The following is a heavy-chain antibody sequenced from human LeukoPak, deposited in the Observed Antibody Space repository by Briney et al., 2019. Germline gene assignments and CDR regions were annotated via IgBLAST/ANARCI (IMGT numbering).Heavy chain of an antibody. V-gene: IGHV1-8*03. CDR1: GYTFTSYD. CDR3: ARVKSKRQLRAMEWIPGGFDP. Sequence: ASVKVSCKASGYTFTSYDINWVRQATGQGLEWMGWMNPNSGNTGYAQKLQGRVTITRNTSISTAYMELSSLRSEDTAVYYCARVKSKRQLRAMEWIPGGFDPWGQGTLVTVSS. CDR2: MNPNSGNT. D-gene: IGHD3-3*01. J-gene: IGHJ5*02.